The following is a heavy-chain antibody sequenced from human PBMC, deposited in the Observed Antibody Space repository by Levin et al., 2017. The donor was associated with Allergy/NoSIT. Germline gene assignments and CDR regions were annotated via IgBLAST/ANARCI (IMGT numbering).Heavy chain of an antibody. J-gene: IGHJ4*02. V-gene: IGHV3-7*04. CDR3: ARGRWLQGGYYFDY. Sequence: GGSLRLSCAASGFTFSSYWMTWVRQAPGKGLEWVANIKEDESEKNYVDSVKGRFTISRDNAKNSLYLQMDSLRAEDTTVYYCARGRWLQGGYYFDYWGQGTLVTVSS. CDR1: GFTFSSYW. D-gene: IGHD5-24*01. CDR2: IKEDESEK.